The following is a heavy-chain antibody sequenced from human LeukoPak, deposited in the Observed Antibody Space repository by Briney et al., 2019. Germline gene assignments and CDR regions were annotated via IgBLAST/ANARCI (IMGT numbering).Heavy chain of an antibody. J-gene: IGHJ6*02. CDR1: GYTFPNYG. V-gene: IGHV1-18*01. Sequence: ASVRASCKASGYTFPNYGITWVRQAPGQGLEWMGWISAYNGNTNYAQNFQGRVTMTTDTSTTTAYMELRSLRSDDTAVYYCARGYCSGGSCYYYGLDVWGQGTTVAVSS. CDR2: ISAYNGNT. CDR3: ARGYCSGGSCYYYGLDV. D-gene: IGHD2-15*01.